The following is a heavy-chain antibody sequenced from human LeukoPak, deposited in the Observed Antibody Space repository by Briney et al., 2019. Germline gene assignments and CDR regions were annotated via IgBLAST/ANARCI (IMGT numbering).Heavy chain of an antibody. J-gene: IGHJ4*02. CDR2: ISSNGGST. CDR1: GFTFSGYA. D-gene: IGHD3-3*01. CDR3: AKMPGDFWSAFYHYFDF. Sequence: GGSLRLSCSASGFTFSGYAMHWVRQAPGKGLEYVSVISSNGGSTYYADSVKGRFTISRDNSKNTLYLQMNSLRAQDTAVYYCAKMPGDFWSAFYHYFDFWGQGTLVTVSS. V-gene: IGHV3-64*04.